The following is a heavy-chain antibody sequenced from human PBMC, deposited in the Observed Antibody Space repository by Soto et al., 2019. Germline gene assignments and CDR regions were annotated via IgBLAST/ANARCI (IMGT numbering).Heavy chain of an antibody. CDR2: INHSGIT. D-gene: IGHD3-3*01. Sequence: QVQLQQWGAGLLKPSETVSLTCAVYGGSFIGYYGTWIRQPPGKGLEWIGEINHSGITNYNPSLKSRVTISADTSKNQFSLRLSSVTAADTAVYYCATLGHYDFWSGFRKGNWFDPWGQGTLVTVSS. CDR3: ATLGHYDFWSGFRKGNWFDP. CDR1: GGSFIGYY. V-gene: IGHV4-34*01. J-gene: IGHJ5*02.